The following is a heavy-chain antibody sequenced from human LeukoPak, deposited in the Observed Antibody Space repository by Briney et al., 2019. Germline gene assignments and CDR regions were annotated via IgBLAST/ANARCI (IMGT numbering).Heavy chain of an antibody. Sequence: PGGSLKLSCKTSGFSFRDYAKTWVGQPPGKGLEGSSAITRGSAHIYYADSLKGRFTISGDHSTNSVHLQMNSLRVDDTAVYYCARGALVGTVYFFDYWGPGTVVTVSS. V-gene: IGHV3-21*01. CDR1: GFSFRDYA. CDR2: ITRGSAHI. J-gene: IGHJ4*02. D-gene: IGHD1-26*01. CDR3: ARGALVGTVYFFDY.